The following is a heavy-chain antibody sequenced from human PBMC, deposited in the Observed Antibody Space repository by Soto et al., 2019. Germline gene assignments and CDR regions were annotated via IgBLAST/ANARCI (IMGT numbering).Heavy chain of an antibody. CDR1: GGSISGTY. V-gene: IGHV4-59*01. CDR3: TKSRRTDAEGYSCDY. Sequence: SETLSLTCTVSGGSISGTYWSWIRQTPGKVLEWVGYIHYSGSTNYNPSLKSRVTMSVDSAKNQFSLQLSSVTAADTAVYFCTKSRRTDAEGYSCDYWGQGALVTVSS. CDR2: IHYSGST. D-gene: IGHD2-15*01. J-gene: IGHJ4*02.